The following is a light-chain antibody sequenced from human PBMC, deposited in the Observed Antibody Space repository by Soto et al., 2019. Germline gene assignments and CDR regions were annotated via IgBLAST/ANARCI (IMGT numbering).Light chain of an antibody. CDR2: GAS. J-gene: IGKJ5*01. Sequence: IVFTHSPCTLSLSQLYRATLSCRASESVSSNLAWYQQRPGQAPRLVIYGASTRATGIPARFSGGGSGTEFTLTISSLQSEDFAVYYCQQYNSWPPITFGQGTRLEIK. V-gene: IGKV3-15*01. CDR1: ESVSSN. CDR3: QQYNSWPPIT.